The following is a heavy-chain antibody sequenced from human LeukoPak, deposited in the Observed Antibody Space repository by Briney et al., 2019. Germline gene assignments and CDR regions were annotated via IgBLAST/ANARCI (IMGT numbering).Heavy chain of an antibody. CDR1: GYTFTGYY. V-gene: IGHV1-2*02. Sequence: ASVKVSCKASGYTFTGYYMHWVRQAPGQGLEWMGWINPNSGGTNYAQKFQGRVTMTRDTSISTAYMELSRLRSDDTAVYYCARDVGDLYYYYYYMDVWGKGTTVTISS. D-gene: IGHD1-26*01. CDR2: INPNSGGT. CDR3: ARDVGDLYYYYYYMDV. J-gene: IGHJ6*03.